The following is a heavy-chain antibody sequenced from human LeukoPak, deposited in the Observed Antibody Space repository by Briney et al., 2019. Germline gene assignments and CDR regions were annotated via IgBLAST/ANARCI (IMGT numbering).Heavy chain of an antibody. V-gene: IGHV3-30*02. Sequence: TGGSLRLSCAASGFTFSSYGMHWVRQAPGKGLEWVAFIQYDGSNKYYADSVKGRFTISRDNSKNTLYLQMNSLRAEDTAVYYCAKSIAAAGINYYFDYWGQGTLVTVSS. D-gene: IGHD6-13*01. CDR2: IQYDGSNK. CDR1: GFTFSSYG. J-gene: IGHJ4*02. CDR3: AKSIAAAGINYYFDY.